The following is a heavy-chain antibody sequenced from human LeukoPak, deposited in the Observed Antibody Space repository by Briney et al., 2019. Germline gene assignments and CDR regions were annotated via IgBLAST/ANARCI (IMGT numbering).Heavy chain of an antibody. V-gene: IGHV3-13*01. CDR3: ARYGYGSEPEIG. D-gene: IGHD3-10*01. J-gene: IGHJ4*02. CDR2: IASGFQT. CDR1: GFTLGSHV. Sequence: GGSLRLSCTASGFTLGSHVMHWVRQTTGEGLEWVAAIASGFQTFYAGSVKGRFTVSREDAKNSLYLQMNSLRAEDTAVYYCARYGYGSEPEIGWGQGTLVTVSS.